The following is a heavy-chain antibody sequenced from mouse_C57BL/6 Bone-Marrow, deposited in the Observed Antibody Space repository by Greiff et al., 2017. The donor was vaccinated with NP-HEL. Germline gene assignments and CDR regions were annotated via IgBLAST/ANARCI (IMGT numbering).Heavy chain of an antibody. CDR2: IRNKANGYTT. V-gene: IGHV7-3*01. D-gene: IGHD2-3*01. CDR3: ARNYDGYYAFAY. J-gene: IGHJ3*01. CDR1: GFTFTDYY. Sequence: EVQVVESGGGLVQPGGSLSLSCAASGFTFTDYYMSWVRQPPGKALEWLGFIRNKANGYTTEYSASVKGRFTISRDNSQSILYLQMNALRAEDSATYYCARNYDGYYAFAYWGQGTLVTVSA.